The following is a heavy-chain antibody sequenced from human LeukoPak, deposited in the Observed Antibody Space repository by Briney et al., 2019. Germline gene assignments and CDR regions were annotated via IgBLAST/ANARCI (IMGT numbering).Heavy chain of an antibody. CDR2: IYTSGST. Sequence: PSETLSLTCTVSGGSISSYYWSWIRQPAGKGLEWIGRIYTSGSTNYNPSLKSRVTMSVDTSKNQFSLKLSSVTAADTAVYYCARDRIMGLMGEKYYFDYWGQGTLVTGSS. J-gene: IGHJ4*02. D-gene: IGHD2-8*01. CDR1: GGSISSYY. V-gene: IGHV4-4*07. CDR3: ARDRIMGLMGEKYYFDY.